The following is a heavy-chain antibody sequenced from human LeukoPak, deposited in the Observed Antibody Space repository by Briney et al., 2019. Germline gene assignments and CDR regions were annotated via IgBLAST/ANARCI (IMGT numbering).Heavy chain of an antibody. CDR1: GYTFTSNY. CDR2: ISPSGGST. J-gene: IGHJ5*02. D-gene: IGHD6-13*01. CDR3: ARGLGYSSSHNWFDP. V-gene: IGHV1-46*01. Sequence: GASVKVSCKAFGYTFTSNYMHWVRQAPGQGPEWMGVISPSGGSTTYAQKFQGRVTLTRDMSTSTDYLELSSLRSEDTAVYYCARGLGYSSSHNWFDPWGQGTLVTVSS.